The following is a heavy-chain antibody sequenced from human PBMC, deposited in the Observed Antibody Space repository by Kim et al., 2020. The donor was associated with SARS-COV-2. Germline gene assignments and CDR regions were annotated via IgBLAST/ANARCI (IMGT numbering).Heavy chain of an antibody. D-gene: IGHD3-16*01. V-gene: IGHV4-61*01. CDR3: ARDQGGGGLIFDY. Sequence: SETLSLTCSVSGGSVSSGSYYWNWIRQPPGKELEWIGYIYNSGSTNYNPSLRSRVTISVDTSKNQFSLKLSSVTAADTAVYYCARDQGGGGLIFDYWGQGTLCTVSS. CDR1: GGSVSSGSYY. J-gene: IGHJ4*02. CDR2: IYNSGST.